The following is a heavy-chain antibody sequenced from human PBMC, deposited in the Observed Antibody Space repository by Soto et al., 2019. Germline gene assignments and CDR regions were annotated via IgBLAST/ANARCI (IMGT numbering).Heavy chain of an antibody. D-gene: IGHD3-9*01. Sequence: GGSLRLSCAASGFTFSSYSMNWVRQAPGKGLEWVSSISSSSSYIYYADSVKGRFTISRDNAKNSLYLQMNSLRAGDTAVYYCARDENNKVLRYFDWLPYYFDYWGQGTLVTVSS. J-gene: IGHJ4*02. CDR2: ISSSSSYI. CDR1: GFTFSSYS. V-gene: IGHV3-21*01. CDR3: ARDENNKVLRYFDWLPYYFDY.